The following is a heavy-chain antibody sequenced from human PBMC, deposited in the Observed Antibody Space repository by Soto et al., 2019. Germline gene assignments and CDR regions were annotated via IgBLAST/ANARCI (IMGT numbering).Heavy chain of an antibody. CDR1: GGTFSSYT. D-gene: IGHD6-19*01. Sequence: QVHLVQSEAEVKKPGSSVKVSCKASGGTFSSYTVSWLRQAPGQGLEWVGGIIPVFNTTYYAQKFQGRVTILADKTTSTAYMELSNVRSEDTAGHYCPRPHGGGWVPRWGLGTLV. V-gene: IGHV1-69*06. CDR3: PRPHGGGWVPR. CDR2: IIPVFNTT. J-gene: IGHJ4*02.